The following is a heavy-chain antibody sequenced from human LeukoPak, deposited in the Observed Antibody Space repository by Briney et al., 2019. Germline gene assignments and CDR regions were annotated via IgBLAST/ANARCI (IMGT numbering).Heavy chain of an antibody. D-gene: IGHD3-3*01. CDR3: ARHGVYDNFDY. V-gene: IGHV4-59*08. CDR1: GGSISIYY. Sequence: SETLSLTCTVSGGSISIYYWSWIRQPPGKGLEWIGYIYYSGSTNYNPSLKSRVTISVDTSKNQFSLKLSSVTAADTAVYYCARHGVYDNFDYWGQGTLVTVSS. CDR2: IYYSGST. J-gene: IGHJ4*02.